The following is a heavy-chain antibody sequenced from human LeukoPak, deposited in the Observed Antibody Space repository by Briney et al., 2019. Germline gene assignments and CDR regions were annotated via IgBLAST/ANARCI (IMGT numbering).Heavy chain of an antibody. D-gene: IGHD2-2*01. CDR3: ARGGIGYCTSSSCYFDS. V-gene: IGHV6-1*01. Sequence: SQTLSLTCAISGDSVSTNSAAWNWIRQSPSRGLEWLGRTYYRSKWYNDYAVSVKSRITINPDTSKNHFSLQLNSVTPEDTAVYYCARGGIGYCTSSSCYFDSWGQGTLVTVSS. CDR2: TYYRSKWYN. CDR1: GDSVSTNSAA. J-gene: IGHJ4*02.